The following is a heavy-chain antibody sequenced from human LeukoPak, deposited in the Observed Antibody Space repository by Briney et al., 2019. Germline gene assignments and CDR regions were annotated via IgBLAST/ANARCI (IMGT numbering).Heavy chain of an antibody. CDR3: AKDRGRYSGYAYADY. Sequence: PGGSLRLSCAASGFTFSSYAMSWVRQAPGKGLEWVSAISGSGGSTYYADSVKGRFTISRDNSKNTLYLQMNSLRAEDTAVYYCAKDRGRYSGYAYADYWGQGTLVTVSS. CDR2: ISGSGGST. D-gene: IGHD5-12*01. CDR1: GFTFSSYA. J-gene: IGHJ4*02. V-gene: IGHV3-23*01.